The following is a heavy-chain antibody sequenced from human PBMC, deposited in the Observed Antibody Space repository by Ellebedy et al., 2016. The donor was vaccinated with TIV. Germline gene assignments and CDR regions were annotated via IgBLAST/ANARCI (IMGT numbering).Heavy chain of an antibody. V-gene: IGHV3-11*01. CDR3: AKDIGAYCSGTSCFSHYFGMDV. Sequence: GGSLRLSXAASGFTFTDYYMSWIRQAPGKGLEWVSYISSSGDTIYYADSVNGRFTISRDNAKNSLYLQMNSLRPEDTALYFCAKDIGAYCSGTSCFSHYFGMDVWGQGTTVTVSS. J-gene: IGHJ6*02. CDR2: ISSSGDTI. D-gene: IGHD2-2*01. CDR1: GFTFTDYY.